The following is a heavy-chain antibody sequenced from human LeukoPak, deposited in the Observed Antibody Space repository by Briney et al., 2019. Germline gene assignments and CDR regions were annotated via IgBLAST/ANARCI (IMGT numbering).Heavy chain of an antibody. Sequence: GGSLRLSCAASGFTVSSTYMTWARQPPGKGLEWVSVFYGGGTTYYADSVKGRFTISRDISKNTLYLQMSSLRDEDTAEYYCGRRFAVSSGFDLWGQGTLVTVSS. V-gene: IGHV3-66*02. CDR2: FYGGGTT. D-gene: IGHD3-3*01. J-gene: IGHJ4*02. CDR1: GFTVSSTY. CDR3: GRRFAVSSGFDL.